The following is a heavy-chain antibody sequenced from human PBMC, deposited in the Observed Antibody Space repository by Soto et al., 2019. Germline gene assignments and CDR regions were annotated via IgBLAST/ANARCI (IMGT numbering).Heavy chain of an antibody. CDR3: ARGGPYYYDSSDWGAFHI. Sequence: QVQLVESGGGVVQPGRSLRLSCAASGFTFSTYAMYWVRQAPGKGLDWVAVISYDGSNKYYADSVKGRFTISRDNSKNTLYLQMNSLRAEDTTVYYCARGGPYYYDSSDWGAFHIWGQGTMVTVSS. D-gene: IGHD3-22*01. CDR2: ISYDGSNK. J-gene: IGHJ3*02. V-gene: IGHV3-30-3*01. CDR1: GFTFSTYA.